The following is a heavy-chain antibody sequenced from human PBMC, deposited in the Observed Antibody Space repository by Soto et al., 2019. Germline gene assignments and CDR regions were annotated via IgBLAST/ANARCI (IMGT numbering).Heavy chain of an antibody. CDR2: IYPSDSDS. CDR3: ATSTGGTVST. V-gene: IGHV5-51*01. Sequence: GESLKISCKGSGYSFTTYWIGWVRQMPGKGLEWMGIIYPSDSDSTYSPSFRGQVTFSVDKSINTAYLQWSSLEASDTAMYYCATSTGGTVSTWRQGTLVTVSS. D-gene: IGHD3-16*01. CDR1: GYSFTTYW. J-gene: IGHJ5*02.